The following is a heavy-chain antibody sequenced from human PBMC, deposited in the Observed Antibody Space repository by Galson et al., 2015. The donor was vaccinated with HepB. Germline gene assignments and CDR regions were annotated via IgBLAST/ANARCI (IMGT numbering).Heavy chain of an antibody. D-gene: IGHD1-26*01. CDR1: GFTFSSYA. Sequence: SLRLSCAASGFTFSSYAMHWVRQAPGKGLEWVAVISYDGSNNYYAYSEKGRFNFIRNYSNNTLHLQMNSLRGDETAEYYCRRVRLVGATPFDYWGQGTLVTGSS. J-gene: IGHJ4*02. V-gene: IGHV3-30-3*01. CDR3: RRVRLVGATPFDY. CDR2: ISYDGSNN.